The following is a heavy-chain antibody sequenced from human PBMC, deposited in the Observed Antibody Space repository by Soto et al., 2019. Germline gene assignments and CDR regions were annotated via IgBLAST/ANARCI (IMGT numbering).Heavy chain of an antibody. CDR2: INAGNGNT. CDR1: GYSFSNYA. CDR3: AKGGNIAVVVADYGMAV. Sequence: QVHLVQSGAEVKKPGASVKVSCKASGYSFSNYAMHWVRQAPGQRLEWMGWINAGNGNTKYPQKFQDRVTITRDTSASTAYMELSSLRSEDTAVYYCAKGGNIAVVVADYGMAVWGQGTTVTVSS. J-gene: IGHJ6*02. D-gene: IGHD2-15*01. V-gene: IGHV1-3*01.